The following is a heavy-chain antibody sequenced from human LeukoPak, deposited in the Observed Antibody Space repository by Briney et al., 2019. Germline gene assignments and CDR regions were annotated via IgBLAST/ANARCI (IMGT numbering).Heavy chain of an antibody. CDR2: ISAYNGNT. J-gene: IGHJ4*02. Sequence: ASVKVSCKASGYTLTSYGISWVRQAPGQGLEWMGWISAYNGNTNYAQKLQGRVTKTTDTSTSTAYMELRSLRSDDTAVYYCARDCSSTSCYVSDWGQGTLVTVSS. D-gene: IGHD2-2*01. CDR1: GYTLTSYG. CDR3: ARDCSSTSCYVSD. V-gene: IGHV1-18*01.